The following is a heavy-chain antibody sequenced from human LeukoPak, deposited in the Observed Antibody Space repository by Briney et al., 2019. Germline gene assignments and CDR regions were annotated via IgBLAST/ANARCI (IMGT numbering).Heavy chain of an antibody. D-gene: IGHD1-26*01. CDR2: IYHSGST. CDR1: GGSISSSNW. Sequence: SGTLSLTCAVSGGSISSSNWWSWVRQPPGKGLEWIGEIYHSGSTNYNPSLKSRVTISVDKSKNQFSLRLNSVAAADTAVYYCARSRAFNSGAFDPWGQGSLVTVSS. V-gene: IGHV4-4*02. J-gene: IGHJ5*02. CDR3: ARSRAFNSGAFDP.